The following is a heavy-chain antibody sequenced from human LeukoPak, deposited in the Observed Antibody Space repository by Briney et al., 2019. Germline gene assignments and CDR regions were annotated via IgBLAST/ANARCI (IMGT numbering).Heavy chain of an antibody. V-gene: IGHV4-30-4*08. CDR1: GGSISSGDYY. CDR3: ARARDIVVVGYFDY. Sequence: SQTLSLTCTVSGGSISSGDYYWSWIRQPPGKGLEWIGYIYYNGSTYYNPSLKSRVTISVDTSKNQFSLKLSSVTAADTAVYYCARARDIVVVGYFDYWGQGTLVTVSS. J-gene: IGHJ4*02. CDR2: IYYNGST. D-gene: IGHD2-2*01.